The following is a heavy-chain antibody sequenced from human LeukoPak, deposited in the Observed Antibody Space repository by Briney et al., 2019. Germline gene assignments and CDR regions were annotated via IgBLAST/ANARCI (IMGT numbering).Heavy chain of an antibody. CDR2: IYYSGST. Sequence: SETLSLTCTVSGGSISSYYWSWIRQPPGKGLEWIGYIYYSGSTNYNPSLKSRVTISVDTSKNQFSLKLSSVTAADTAVYYCARDFEDSSGYYYFDHWGQGTLVTVSS. J-gene: IGHJ4*02. D-gene: IGHD3-22*01. CDR3: ARDFEDSSGYYYFDH. V-gene: IGHV4-59*01. CDR1: GGSISSYY.